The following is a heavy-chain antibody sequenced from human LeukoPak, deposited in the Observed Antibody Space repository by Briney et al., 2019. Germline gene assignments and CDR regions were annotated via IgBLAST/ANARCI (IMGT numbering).Heavy chain of an antibody. CDR2: IYASGST. Sequence: SETLSLTCTVSGGSISSDNYSWSWIRQPAGKGLDWIGRIYASGSTNYNPSLKSRVTMSLDTSKKQFSLKLSSVTAADTAVYYCARDLFGGFDYWGQGTLVTVSS. CDR1: GGSISSDNYS. D-gene: IGHD3-10*01. V-gene: IGHV4-61*02. CDR3: ARDLFGGFDY. J-gene: IGHJ4*02.